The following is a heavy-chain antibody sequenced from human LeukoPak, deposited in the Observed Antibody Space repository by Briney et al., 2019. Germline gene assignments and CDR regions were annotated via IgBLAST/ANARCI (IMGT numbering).Heavy chain of an antibody. D-gene: IGHD3-22*01. CDR1: GYTFTSYY. V-gene: IGHV1-46*01. CDR2: INPSGGST. Sequence: GASVKVSCKASGYTFTSYYMHWVRQAPGQGLEWMGIINPSGGSTSYAQKFQGRVTMTRDTSTSTVYMELSSLRSEDTAVYYCARKGLTWYYDSSGYFAYWGQGTLVTVSS. CDR3: ARKGLTWYYDSSGYFAY. J-gene: IGHJ4*02.